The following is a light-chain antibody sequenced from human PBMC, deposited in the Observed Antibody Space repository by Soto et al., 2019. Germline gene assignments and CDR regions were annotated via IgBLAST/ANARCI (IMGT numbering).Light chain of an antibody. J-gene: IGKJ1*01. CDR3: QQYVKYPVT. Sequence: DIQMTQSPSTLSASVGDRVAITCRANQSIYTWLAWYQHKPGKAPKFLIYMASSLENGVPSRFSGSGSGTEFTLTISSLQPDDFATYVCQQYVKYPVTFGQGTKV. V-gene: IGKV1-5*03. CDR2: MAS. CDR1: QSIYTW.